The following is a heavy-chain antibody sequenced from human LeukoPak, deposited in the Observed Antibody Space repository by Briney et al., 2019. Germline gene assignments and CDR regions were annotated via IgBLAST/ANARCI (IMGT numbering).Heavy chain of an antibody. CDR1: GFTFRSYD. J-gene: IGHJ4*02. V-gene: IGHV3-30*03. CDR3: AREALTGTYFDY. CDR2: ISYDGSNK. D-gene: IGHD1-7*01. Sequence: GGSLRLSCAASGFTFRSYDMHWVRQAPGKGLEWVAVISYDGSNKYYADSVKGRFTISRDNSKNTLYLQMNSLRVEDTAVYYCAREALTGTYFDYWGQGALVSVSS.